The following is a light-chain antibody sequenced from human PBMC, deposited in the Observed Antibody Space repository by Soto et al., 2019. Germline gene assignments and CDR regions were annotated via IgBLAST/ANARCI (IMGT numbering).Light chain of an antibody. CDR2: VAF. V-gene: IGKV1-39*01. J-gene: IGKJ5*01. CDR1: QSIALS. Sequence: DIQMTRSPSSLSACVGDTVTMTCRASQSIALSVDWYQQKPAKAPKLLIYVAFTLESGIPSRFSGSGSGTEFTLTIRSLQPEDFATYYCQQSFRSPITFGQGTRLEIK. CDR3: QQSFRSPIT.